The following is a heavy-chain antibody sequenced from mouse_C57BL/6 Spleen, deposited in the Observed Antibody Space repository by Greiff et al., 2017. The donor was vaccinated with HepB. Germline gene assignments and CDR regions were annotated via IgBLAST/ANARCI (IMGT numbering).Heavy chain of an antibody. CDR2: ISYDGSN. CDR1: GYSITSGYN. V-gene: IGHV3-6*01. D-gene: IGHD2-5*01. CDR3: ANAYYSNYPWFAY. J-gene: IGHJ3*01. Sequence: EVQLQESGPGLVKPSQSLSLTCSVTGYSITSGYNWNWIRQFPGNKLEWMGYISYDGSNNYNPSLKNRISITRDTSKNQFFLKLNSVTTEDTATYYCANAYYSNYPWFAYWGQGTLVTVSA.